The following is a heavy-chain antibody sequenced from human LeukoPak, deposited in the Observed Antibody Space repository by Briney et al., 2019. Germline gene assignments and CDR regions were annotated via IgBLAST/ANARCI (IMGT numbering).Heavy chain of an antibody. CDR1: GYTFTSYD. D-gene: IGHD5-12*01. V-gene: IGHV1-8*01. J-gene: IGHJ4*02. Sequence: ASVKVSCKASGYTFTSYDINWVRQATGQGLEWMGWMNPNSGNTNYAQKLQGRVTMTTDTSTSTAYMELRSLRSDDTAVYYCARGSGYDTFDYWGQGTLVTVSS. CDR2: MNPNSGNT. CDR3: ARGSGYDTFDY.